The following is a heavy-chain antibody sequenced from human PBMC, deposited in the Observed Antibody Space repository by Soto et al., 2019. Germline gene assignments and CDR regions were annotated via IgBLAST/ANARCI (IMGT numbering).Heavy chain of an antibody. CDR1: GFTFSGYA. CDR2: ISGSGGST. D-gene: IGHD3-9*01. V-gene: IGHV3-23*01. J-gene: IGHJ4*02. CDR3: AKDLGDILTGPDY. Sequence: GGSLRLSCAASGFTFSGYAMSWVRQAPGKGLEWVSAISGSGGSTYYADSVKGRFTISRDNSKNTLYLQMNSLRAEDTAVYYCAKDLGDILTGPDYWGQGTLVTVSS.